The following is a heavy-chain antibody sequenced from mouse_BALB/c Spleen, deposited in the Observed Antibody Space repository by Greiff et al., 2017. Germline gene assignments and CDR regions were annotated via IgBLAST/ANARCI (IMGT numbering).Heavy chain of an antibody. CDR1: GFTFSSYA. CDR2: ISSGGSYT. V-gene: IGHV5-9-3*01. J-gene: IGHJ1*01. D-gene: IGHD4-1*01. CDR3: ATAGNWYFDV. Sequence: EVHLVESGGGLVKPGGSLKLSCAASGFTFSSYAMSWVRQTPEKRLEWVATISSGGSYTYYPDSVKGRFTISRDNAKNTLYLQMSSLRSEDTAMYYCATAGNWYFDVWGAGTTVTVSS.